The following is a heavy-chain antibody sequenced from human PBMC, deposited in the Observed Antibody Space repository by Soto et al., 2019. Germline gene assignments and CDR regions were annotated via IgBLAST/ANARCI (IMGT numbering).Heavy chain of an antibody. V-gene: IGHV4-59*08. J-gene: IGHJ4*02. D-gene: IGHD3-10*01. CDR1: GGSMTSYY. Sequence: QVQLQESGPGLVKPSETLSLTCTVSGGSMTSYYWCWIRQPPGKGLEWIGFIYYTGNTKYNPSLKSRVTISIDTATSLFSLKLNSGTAADTAVYYCARRIIALEIFDFWGPGTVVTVSS. CDR2: IYYTGNT. CDR3: ARRIIALEIFDF.